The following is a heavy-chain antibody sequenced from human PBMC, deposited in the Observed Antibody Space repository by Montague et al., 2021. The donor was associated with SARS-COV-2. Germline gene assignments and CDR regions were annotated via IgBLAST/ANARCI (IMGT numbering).Heavy chain of an antibody. CDR3: AKLGSYTDY. CDR1: GFTFDDYA. V-gene: IGHV3-9*01. CDR2: ISWNSGSI. J-gene: IGHJ4*02. D-gene: IGHD2-2*02. Sequence: SLSLSLSASGFTFDDYAMHWVRQAPGKGLEWVSGISWNSGSIGYADSVKGRFTISRDNAKNSLYLQMNSLRAEDTALYYCAKLGSYTDYWGQGTLVTVSS.